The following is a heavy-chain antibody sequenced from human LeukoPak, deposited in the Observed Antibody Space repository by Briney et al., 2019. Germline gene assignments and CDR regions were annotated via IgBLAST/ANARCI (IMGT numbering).Heavy chain of an antibody. CDR3: AKVYGGNSVEERGFDC. D-gene: IGHD4-23*01. Sequence: TGGALRLSCESSGFTFSSYSMNWVRQAPGKGLEWVSYISSSGSTIYYADSVKGRFTISRDNAKNSLYLQMNSLRAADTAVYYCAKVYGGNSVEERGFDCWGQGTLVTVSS. J-gene: IGHJ4*02. CDR2: ISSSGSTI. V-gene: IGHV3-48*04. CDR1: GFTFSSYS.